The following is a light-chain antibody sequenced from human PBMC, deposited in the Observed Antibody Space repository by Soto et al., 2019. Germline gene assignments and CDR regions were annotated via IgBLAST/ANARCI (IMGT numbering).Light chain of an antibody. V-gene: IGKV3-15*01. CDR2: SIS. Sequence: ETVMTQSPATLSMSPGERATLSCRASQSVSSNYLAWYQQKPGQAPRLLIYSISTRATGIPARFSGSGSGTEFTLPISSLQSEDFAVYYCQQYGSWPLTFGQGTRLEIK. CDR1: QSVSSN. CDR3: QQYGSWPLT. J-gene: IGKJ5*01.